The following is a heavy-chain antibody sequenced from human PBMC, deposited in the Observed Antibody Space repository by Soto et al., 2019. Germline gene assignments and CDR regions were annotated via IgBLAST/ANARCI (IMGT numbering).Heavy chain of an antibody. V-gene: IGHV4-34*01. D-gene: IGHD5-12*01. CDR3: ARGQEGIVATH. Sequence: QVQLQQWGAGLLKPSETLSLTCTVNGGSLTGYYWSWIRQPPGKGLEWIGEVKDGGSTNYSPSLRGRVSIPADTSKNHFSLRLNSVTVADTAVYFCARGQEGIVATHWDQGALVTVSS. J-gene: IGHJ4*02. CDR1: GGSLTGYY. CDR2: VKDGGST.